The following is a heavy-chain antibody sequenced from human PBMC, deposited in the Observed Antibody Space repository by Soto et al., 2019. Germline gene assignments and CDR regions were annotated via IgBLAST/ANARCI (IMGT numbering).Heavy chain of an antibody. CDR2: MYNTGST. CDR3: ARDLWGYCGTDCYPLDV. V-gene: IGHV4-59*01. Sequence: SETVSLTCTVSGGCISGYYWSWIRQPPGKGLEWIGYMYNTGSTVYNPSFKSRVTISVDTSKNQFSLKLNSVTAADTAVYYCARDLWGYCGTDCYPLDVWGQGTTVT. CDR1: GGCISGYY. J-gene: IGHJ6*02. D-gene: IGHD2-21*02.